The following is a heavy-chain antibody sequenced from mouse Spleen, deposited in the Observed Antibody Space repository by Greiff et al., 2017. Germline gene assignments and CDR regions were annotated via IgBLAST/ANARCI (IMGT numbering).Heavy chain of an antibody. D-gene: IGHD2-3*01. V-gene: IGHV1-7*01. Sequence: QVQLQQSGAELAKPGASVKLSCKASGYTFTSYWMHWVKQRPGQGLEWIGYINPSSGYTKYNQKFKDKATLTADKSSSTAYMHLSSLTYEDSAVYYCARSPFYDGYYLYYYAMDYWGQGTSVTVSS. CDR2: INPSSGYT. CDR1: GYTFTSYW. CDR3: ARSPFYDGYYLYYYAMDY. J-gene: IGHJ4*01.